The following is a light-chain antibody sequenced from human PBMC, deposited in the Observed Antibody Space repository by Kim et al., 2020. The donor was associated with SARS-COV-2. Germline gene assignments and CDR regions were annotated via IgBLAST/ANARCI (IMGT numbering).Light chain of an antibody. CDR2: AAS. J-gene: IGKJ1*01. Sequence: AYRGDRVTISCRASQDISNYLAWYQQKPGGVPTLLIYAASTLQSVVPSRFSGSGSGTDFTLTISGLQPEDVAIYYCQKSDSAPWTFGQGTKVDIK. CDR3: QKSDSAPWT. V-gene: IGKV1-27*01. CDR1: QDISNY.